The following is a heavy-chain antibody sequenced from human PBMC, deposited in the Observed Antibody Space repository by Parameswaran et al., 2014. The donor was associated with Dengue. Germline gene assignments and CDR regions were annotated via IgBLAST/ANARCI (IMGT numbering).Heavy chain of an antibody. V-gene: IGHV1-2*02. CDR3: ARDRGFWRVYNYFDY. Sequence: VRQMPGKGLEWMGWINPNSGGTNFAQKFQGRVSMTRDTSINTAYMEVTSLKSDDTAVYYCARDRGFWRVYNYFDYWGQGTPVTVSS. CDR2: INPNSGGT. D-gene: IGHD3-3*01. J-gene: IGHJ4*02.